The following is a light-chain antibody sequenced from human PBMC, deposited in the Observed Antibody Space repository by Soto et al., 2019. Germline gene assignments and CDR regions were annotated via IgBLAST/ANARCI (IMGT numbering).Light chain of an antibody. V-gene: IGKV1-33*01. Sequence: DIQMTQSPSSLSASVGDRVTITCQASHDISNYLNWYQQKPGKAPKLLIYDASNLETGVPSRFSGSGSWTHFTFTISSLQPEDIATYYCQQYDNLPRTFGQGTKLEIK. CDR2: DAS. CDR3: QQYDNLPRT. J-gene: IGKJ2*01. CDR1: HDISNY.